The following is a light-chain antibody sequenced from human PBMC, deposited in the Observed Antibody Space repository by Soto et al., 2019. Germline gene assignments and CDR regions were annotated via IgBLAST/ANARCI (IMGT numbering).Light chain of an antibody. J-gene: IGKJ4*01. CDR1: QGVATT. Sequence: EVVMTQSPATLSVSPGERDTLSCRASQGVATTLAWYRQQPGQAPRLLIYDAYIRASGVPDRFSGSGSGTEVTLTISSLQSEDFAVYYCQHYKTWPLAFGGGTKVEIK. CDR2: DAY. CDR3: QHYKTWPLA. V-gene: IGKV3-15*01.